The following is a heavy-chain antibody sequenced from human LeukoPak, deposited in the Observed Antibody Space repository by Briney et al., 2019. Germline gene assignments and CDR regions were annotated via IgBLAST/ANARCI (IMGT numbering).Heavy chain of an antibody. Sequence: QPGGSLRLSCAASGFTFSSYALIWVRQAPGKGLDWVSTISVSGGSTYYGDPVKGRVTISRDNSKNTLNLQMNSLTAEDTAIYYCARVVQQLFNYYYYMDVWGKGTTVTVSS. V-gene: IGHV3-23*01. CDR3: ARVVQQLFNYYYYMDV. CDR1: GFTFSSYA. D-gene: IGHD4/OR15-4a*01. J-gene: IGHJ6*03. CDR2: ISVSGGST.